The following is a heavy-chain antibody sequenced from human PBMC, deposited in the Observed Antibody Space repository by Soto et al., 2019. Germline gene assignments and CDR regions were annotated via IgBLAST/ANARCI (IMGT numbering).Heavy chain of an antibody. J-gene: IGHJ2*01. CDR1: GGTFNSYA. D-gene: IGHD6-19*01. CDR3: AGVPHPAYGSGWRSLYWYFAL. Sequence: QVQLVQSGAEVKKPGSSVKVSCKASGGTFNSYALTWVRQAPGHGLEWMGGIIPIFRSTNYAQKFQGRVTITAIRSTSTAYMELSSLRSDDTAVYYCAGVPHPAYGSGWRSLYWYFALWGRCTLVTVSS. V-gene: IGHV1-69*06. CDR2: IIPIFRST.